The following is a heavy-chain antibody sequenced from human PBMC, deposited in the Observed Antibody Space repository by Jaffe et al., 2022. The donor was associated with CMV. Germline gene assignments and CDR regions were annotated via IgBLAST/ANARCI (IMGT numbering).Heavy chain of an antibody. V-gene: IGHV3-30*18. J-gene: IGHJ4*02. CDR2: ISYDGSNK. Sequence: QVQLVESGGGVVQPGRSLRLSCAASGFTFSSYGMHWVRQAPGKGLEWVAVISYDGSNKYYADSVKGRFTISRDNSKNTLYLQMNSLRAEDTAVYYCANLQWPGIWGQGTLVTVSS. CDR3: ANLQWPGI. D-gene: IGHD6-19*01. CDR1: GFTFSSYG.